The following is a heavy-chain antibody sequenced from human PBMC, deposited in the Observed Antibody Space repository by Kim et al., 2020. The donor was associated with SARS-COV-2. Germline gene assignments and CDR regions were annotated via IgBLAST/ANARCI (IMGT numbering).Heavy chain of an antibody. V-gene: IGHV3-11*06. D-gene: IGHD3-9*01. Sequence: VKDLFPISRDNAKNSLYLQMNSLRAEDTAVYYCARVGYDILTGYYRSFDYWGQGTLVTVSS. CDR3: ARVGYDILTGYYRSFDY. J-gene: IGHJ4*02.